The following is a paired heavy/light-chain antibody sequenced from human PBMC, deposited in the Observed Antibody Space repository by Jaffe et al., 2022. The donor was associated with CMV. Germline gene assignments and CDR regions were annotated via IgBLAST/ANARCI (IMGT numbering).Heavy chain of an antibody. V-gene: IGHV5-10-1*03. CDR2: IDPRDSYA. CDR1: GYTFTSHW. CDR3: ARHIYYGPSGWPLGF. J-gene: IGHJ4*02. Sequence: EVQLEQSGAEVKKPGESLRISCKGSGYTFTSHWISWVRQTPGNGLEWMGRIDPRDSYATYNPSLEGHVSISVDTSLNTAYLQWSGLTASDTATYYCARHIYYGPSGWPLGFWGQGTPVTVSS. D-gene: IGHD3-10*01.
Light chain of an antibody. CDR1: QDIRNE. CDR2: GAS. V-gene: IGKV1-6*01. CDR3: LQDHNYPFT. Sequence: AIQVTQSPSSLSASVGDTVTINCRASQDIRNELAWYQQRPGKAPKLLIYGASNLQDGVPSRFSGSGSGTDFILTISSLQPGDFATYYCLQDHNYPFTFGPGTTVDV. J-gene: IGKJ3*01.